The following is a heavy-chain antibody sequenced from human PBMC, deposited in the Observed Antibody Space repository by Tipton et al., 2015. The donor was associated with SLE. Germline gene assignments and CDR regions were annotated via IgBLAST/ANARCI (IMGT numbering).Heavy chain of an antibody. V-gene: IGHV4-59*01. CDR1: GFTFSDYY. CDR3: ARDSGTYGRGWLDP. J-gene: IGHJ5*02. CDR2: IDYTRGM. D-gene: IGHD1-26*01. Sequence: LRLSCAASGFTFSDYYMSWIRQAPGKGLEWIGYIDYTRGMKYHPSLESRVTISLDTSKNQFSLKLSSVTAADTAMYYCARDSGTYGRGWLDPWGQGTLVPVSS.